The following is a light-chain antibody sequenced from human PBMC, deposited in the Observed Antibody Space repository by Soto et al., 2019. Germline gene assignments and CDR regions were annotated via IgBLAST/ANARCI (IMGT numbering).Light chain of an antibody. J-gene: IGLJ3*02. CDR3: CSYAGGSTLV. CDR2: EAT. Sequence: QSALTQPASVSGSPGQSITISCTGTSSDLGTYNLVSWYQQHPGKAPKLMIYEATKRPSGVSNRFSGSKSGNTASLTISGLQDDDAADYYCCSYAGGSTLVFGGGTKLTVL. CDR1: SSDLGTYNL. V-gene: IGLV2-23*01.